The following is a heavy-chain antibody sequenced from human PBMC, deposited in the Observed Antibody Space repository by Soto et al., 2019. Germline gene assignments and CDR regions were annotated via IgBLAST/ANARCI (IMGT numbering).Heavy chain of an antibody. CDR1: GFSFSNYA. CDR2: ISASGVST. CDR3: AKDPRLQPRTVGQQLATQAIDY. D-gene: IGHD6-13*01. V-gene: IGHV3-23*01. Sequence: GGSLRLSCSASGFSFSNYAMGWVRQAPGKGLEWVSTISASGVSTYHADSVQGRFTVSRDNSKNTLYLQMNSLRAEDTAVYFCAKDPRLQPRTVGQQLATQAIDYWGQGTLVTVSS. J-gene: IGHJ4*02.